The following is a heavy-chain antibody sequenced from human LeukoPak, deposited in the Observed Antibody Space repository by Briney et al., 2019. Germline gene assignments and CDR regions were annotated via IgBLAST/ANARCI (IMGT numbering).Heavy chain of an antibody. CDR2: INHSGST. CDR3: ASGPTVTWMGWFDP. Sequence: SETLSLTCAGYGGSFSGYYWSWIRQPPGKGLEWIGEINHSGSTNYNPSLKSRVTISVDTSKNQFSLKLSSVTAADTVVYYCASGPTVTWMGWFDPWGQGTLVTVSS. V-gene: IGHV4-34*01. J-gene: IGHJ5*02. D-gene: IGHD4-11*01. CDR1: GGSFSGYY.